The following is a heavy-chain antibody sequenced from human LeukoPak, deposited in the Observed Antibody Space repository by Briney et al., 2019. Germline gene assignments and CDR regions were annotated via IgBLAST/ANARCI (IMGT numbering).Heavy chain of an antibody. J-gene: IGHJ6*03. CDR1: GGSISSYY. D-gene: IGHD4-11*01. CDR3: ASPSNSDSYYYMDV. CDR2: IYYSGST. V-gene: IGHV4-59*01. Sequence: SETLSLTCTVSGGSISSYYWSWIRQPPGKGLEWIGYIYYSGSTNYNPSLKSRVTISVDTSKNQFFLKLTSVTAADTAVYYCASPSNSDSYYYMDVWGKGTTVTISS.